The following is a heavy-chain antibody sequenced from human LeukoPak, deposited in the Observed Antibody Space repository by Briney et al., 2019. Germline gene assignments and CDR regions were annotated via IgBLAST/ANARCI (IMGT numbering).Heavy chain of an antibody. V-gene: IGHV4-59*01. D-gene: IGHD3-3*01. CDR2: VYFSGST. CDR3: AREAMAVGFARFPIFNY. Sequence: SETLSLTCTVSGGSIGSYYWSWIRQSPGKGLEWLGNVYFSGSTNYNPSLKSRVTISVATSNKQSSLRLTSVPAADTAVYYCAREAMAVGFARFPIFNYWGQGTLVTVSS. CDR1: GGSIGSYY. J-gene: IGHJ4*02.